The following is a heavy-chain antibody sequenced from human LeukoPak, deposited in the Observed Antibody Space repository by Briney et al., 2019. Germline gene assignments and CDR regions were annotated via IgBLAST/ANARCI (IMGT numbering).Heavy chain of an antibody. D-gene: IGHD3-10*01. Sequence: GGSLRLSCAASGFSFSNAWMNWVRQAPGKGLEWVGRILSKTSGGTTDYATPVKGRFTVSRDDSKNMLYLHMNSLQIEDTAVYYCADYYASGSYPPWGQGTLVTVSS. CDR1: GFSFSNAW. V-gene: IGHV3-15*07. CDR3: ADYYASGSYPP. CDR2: ILSKTSGGTT. J-gene: IGHJ5*02.